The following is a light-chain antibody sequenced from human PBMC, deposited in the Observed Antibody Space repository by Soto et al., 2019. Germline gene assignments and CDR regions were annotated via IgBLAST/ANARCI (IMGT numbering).Light chain of an antibody. V-gene: IGKV3-11*01. Sequence: EIVLTQSPATLSLSPGERATLSCRASQSVSSYLAWYQQKPGQAPRLLIYDASNRATGIPARFSGSGPGTDLTLTVSSLEPEGFAVYYGQQRRNWPYTFGQGTKLEIK. CDR3: QQRRNWPYT. CDR2: DAS. CDR1: QSVSSY. J-gene: IGKJ2*01.